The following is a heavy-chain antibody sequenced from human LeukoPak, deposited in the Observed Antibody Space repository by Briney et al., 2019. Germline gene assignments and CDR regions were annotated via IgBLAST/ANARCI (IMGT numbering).Heavy chain of an antibody. D-gene: IGHD4-23*01. CDR3: TRGDYGGSSAYDY. CDR1: GYTFIDYY. CDR2: INPNGGGT. Sequence: ASVKVSCKASGYTFIDYYIHWVRQAPGQGLEWMGWINPNGGGTNYAQKFQGRVIMTRDTSISTAYMELSRLGSDDTAVYYCTRGDYGGSSAYDYWGQGALVTVSS. V-gene: IGHV1-2*02. J-gene: IGHJ4*02.